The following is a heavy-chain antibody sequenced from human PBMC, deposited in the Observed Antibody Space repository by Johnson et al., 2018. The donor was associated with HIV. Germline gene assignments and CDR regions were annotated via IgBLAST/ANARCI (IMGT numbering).Heavy chain of an antibody. D-gene: IGHD5-18*01. CDR2: VSYDGNYK. Sequence: QVLLVESGGGVVQPGRSLRLSCAASGFTFSSYAMHWVRQAPGKGLEWVAVVSYDGNYKYYGDSVKGRFTLSRDNSNNMVYLQMNSLRPEDTAVYYCTTDGYGGYSYGYGAFDIWGQGTMVTVSS. V-gene: IGHV3-30*14. J-gene: IGHJ3*02. CDR3: TTDGYGGYSYGYGAFDI. CDR1: GFTFSSYA.